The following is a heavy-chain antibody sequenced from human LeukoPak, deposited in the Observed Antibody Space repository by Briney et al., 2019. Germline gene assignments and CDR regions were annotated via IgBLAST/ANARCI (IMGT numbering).Heavy chain of an antibody. Sequence: GGSLRLSCAASGFTFSSYGMHWVRQAPGKGLEWVAVIWYDGSNKYYADSVKGRFTISRDNSKNTLYLQMNSLRAEDTAVYYCARAREDCSGGSCYLPTEFDYWGQGTLVTVS. CDR2: IWYDGSNK. V-gene: IGHV3-33*01. CDR1: GFTFSSYG. D-gene: IGHD2-15*01. CDR3: ARAREDCSGGSCYLPTEFDY. J-gene: IGHJ4*02.